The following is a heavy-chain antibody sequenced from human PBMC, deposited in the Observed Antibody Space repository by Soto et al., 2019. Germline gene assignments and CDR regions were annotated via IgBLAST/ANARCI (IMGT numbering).Heavy chain of an antibody. CDR3: AKFRDGFYYYYGMDV. J-gene: IGHJ6*02. V-gene: IGHV4-59*02. D-gene: IGHD3-10*01. Sequence: QVQLQESGPGLVKPSETLSLTCTVSGGAVTTYHWTWIRQPPGKGLEWIGYIYNSGNTNYSPSLKSPVTMSIDTTKNHVSLKLDSVTAADSAMYYCAKFRDGFYYYYGMDVWGQGTSVTVS. CDR2: IYNSGNT. CDR1: GGAVTTYH.